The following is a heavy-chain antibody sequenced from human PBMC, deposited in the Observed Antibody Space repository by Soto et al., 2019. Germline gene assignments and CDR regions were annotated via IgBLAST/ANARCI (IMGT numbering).Heavy chain of an antibody. Sequence: SETLSLTCTVSGGSISSGGYYWSWIRQHPGKGLEWIGYIYYSGSTYYNPSLKSRVTISVDTSKNQFSLKLSSVTAADTAVYYCARDPGSYYGMDVWGQGTTVTVSS. D-gene: IGHD3-10*01. CDR2: IYYSGST. V-gene: IGHV4-31*03. CDR3: ARDPGSYYGMDV. CDR1: GGSISSGGYY. J-gene: IGHJ6*02.